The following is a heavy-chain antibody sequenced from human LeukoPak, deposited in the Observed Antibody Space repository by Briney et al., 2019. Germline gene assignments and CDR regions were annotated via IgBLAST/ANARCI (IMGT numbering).Heavy chain of an antibody. V-gene: IGHV3-9*01. CDR1: GFTFDDYA. CDR2: ISWNSGSI. J-gene: IGHJ4*02. CDR3: AREAYTVTFFDY. Sequence: GGSLRLSCAASGFTFDDYAMHWVRQAPGKGLEWASGISWNSGSIGYADSVKGRFTISRDNAKNSLYLQMNSLRAEDTALYYCAREAYTVTFFDYWGQGTLVTVSS. D-gene: IGHD4-11*01.